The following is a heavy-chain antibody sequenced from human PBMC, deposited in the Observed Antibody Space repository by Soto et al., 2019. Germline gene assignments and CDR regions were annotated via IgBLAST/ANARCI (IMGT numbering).Heavy chain of an antibody. Sequence: QVTLKESGPALVRPTETLTLTCTVSGFSLSDSVLGVGWIRQPTGKALEWVAHIFSGDDISYNPSLRRRLTISKDPSIIQVVLTLTYVDPVDTATYFCVRIDVTTDLLYYFAPWVRGTQVTVSP. D-gene: IGHD1-26*01. CDR1: GFSLSDSVLG. V-gene: IGHV2-26*01. J-gene: IGHJ5*02. CDR3: VRIDVTTDLLYYFAP. CDR2: IFSGDDI.